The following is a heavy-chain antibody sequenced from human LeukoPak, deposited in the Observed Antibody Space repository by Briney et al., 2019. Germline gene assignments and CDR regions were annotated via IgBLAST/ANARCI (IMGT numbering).Heavy chain of an antibody. V-gene: IGHV1-18*01. D-gene: IGHD3-16*01. J-gene: IGHJ5*02. CDR3: ARVGSPFDAFFDP. Sequence: ASVKVSCKASGYTFTSYDINWVRQATGQGLEWMGWISAYNGDTNYAQKLQGRVTMTTDTSTSTAYMELRSLRSDDTAVYYCARVGSPFDAFFDPWGQGTLVTVSS. CDR2: ISAYNGDT. CDR1: GYTFTSYD.